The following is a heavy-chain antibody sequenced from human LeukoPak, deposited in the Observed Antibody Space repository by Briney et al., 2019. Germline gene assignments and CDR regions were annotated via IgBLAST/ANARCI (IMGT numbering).Heavy chain of an antibody. D-gene: IGHD3-16*01. CDR3: AKSAAFRGTFSNWFVP. CDR2: ISWNSGTI. Sequence: PGRSLRLSCAASGYTFNDYAMHWVRHAQGKGLEWVSGISWNSGTIDYADSVKGRFTITRDNAKNTLYLEMNSLRVDDTAFYYCAKSAAFRGTFSNWFVPWVQGTL. J-gene: IGHJ5*02. CDR1: GYTFNDYA. V-gene: IGHV3-9*01.